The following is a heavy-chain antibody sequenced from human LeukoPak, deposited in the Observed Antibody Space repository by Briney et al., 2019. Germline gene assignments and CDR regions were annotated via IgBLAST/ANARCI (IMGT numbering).Heavy chain of an antibody. CDR2: IYHSGST. V-gene: IGHV4-4*02. Sequence: SGTLSLTCAVSGGSISSSNWGSWVRQPPGKGLEWIGEIYHSGSTNYNPSLKSRVTISVDRSKNQFSLKLSSVTAADTAVYYCARVPWDIVVVPAASRPTYYYYGMDVWGKGTTVTVSS. CDR1: GGSISSSNW. D-gene: IGHD2-2*01. CDR3: ARVPWDIVVVPAASRPTYYYYGMDV. J-gene: IGHJ6*04.